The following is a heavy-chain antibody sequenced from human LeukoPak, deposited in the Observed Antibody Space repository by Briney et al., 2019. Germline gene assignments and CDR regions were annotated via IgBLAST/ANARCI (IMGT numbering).Heavy chain of an antibody. CDR2: IDPNSGGT. J-gene: IGHJ4*02. Sequence: ASVKVSCKTSGYTFTNYYVHWVRQAPGQGLEWMGWIDPNSGGTNFAQRFQGRVTMTSDTSITTVYMELNRLRSDDTAVYYCVRAISTYWGQGTLVTVSS. V-gene: IGHV1-2*02. CDR3: VRAISTY. CDR1: GYTFTNYY.